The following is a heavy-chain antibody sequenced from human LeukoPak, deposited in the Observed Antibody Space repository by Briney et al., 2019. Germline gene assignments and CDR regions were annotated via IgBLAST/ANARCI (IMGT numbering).Heavy chain of an antibody. CDR2: IYHSGST. CDR3: ARANLGYCSSTSCLHHRGYYYYYYMDV. D-gene: IGHD2-2*01. Sequence: SETLSLTCAVSGYSISSGYYWGWIRQPPGKGLEWIGSIYHSGSTYYNPSLKSRVTISVDTSKNQFSLKLSSVTAADTAVYCCARANLGYCSSTSCLHHRGYYYYYYMDVWGKGTTVTVSS. CDR1: GYSISSGYY. J-gene: IGHJ6*03. V-gene: IGHV4-38-2*01.